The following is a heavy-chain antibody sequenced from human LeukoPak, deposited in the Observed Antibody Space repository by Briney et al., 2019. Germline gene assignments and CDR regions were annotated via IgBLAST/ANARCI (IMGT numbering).Heavy chain of an antibody. CDR3: ARDQGIAVAGTRDYYYGMGV. D-gene: IGHD6-19*01. CDR2: INPNSGGT. CDR1: GYTFTGYY. Sequence: ASVKVSCKASGYTFTGYYMHWVRQAPGQGLEWMGWINPNSGGTNYAQKFQGWVTMTRDTSISTAYMELSRLRSDDTAVYYCARDQGIAVAGTRDYYYGMGVWGQGTTVTVSS. V-gene: IGHV1-2*04. J-gene: IGHJ6*02.